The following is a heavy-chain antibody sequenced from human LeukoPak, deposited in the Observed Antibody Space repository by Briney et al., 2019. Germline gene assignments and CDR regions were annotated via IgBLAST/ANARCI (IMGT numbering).Heavy chain of an antibody. CDR2: ISGSGSTI. V-gene: IGHV3-48*01. Sequence: GGSLRLSCAASGFTFSAYAMNWVRQSPGKGLEGLEWVSYISGSGSTIYHADSVKGRFTISRDNAKNSLFLQMNSLRAEDTAVYYCAKGEGASSGQDSWGQGTLVTVSS. CDR1: GFTFSAYA. J-gene: IGHJ4*02. CDR3: AKGEGASSGQDS. D-gene: IGHD6-19*01.